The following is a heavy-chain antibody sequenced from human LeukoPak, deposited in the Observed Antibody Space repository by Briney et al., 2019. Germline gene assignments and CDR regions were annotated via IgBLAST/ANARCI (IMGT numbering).Heavy chain of an antibody. Sequence: GGSLRLSCAASGFTFSSYAMSWVRQAPGKGLEWVSAISGSGGSTYYADSVKGRFTISRDNSKNTLYLQMNSLRAEDTAVYYCAKQMKPYCSSTSCYKGGAFDIWGQGTMVTVSS. V-gene: IGHV3-23*01. D-gene: IGHD2-2*02. CDR3: AKQMKPYCSSTSCYKGGAFDI. CDR1: GFTFSSYA. CDR2: ISGSGGST. J-gene: IGHJ3*02.